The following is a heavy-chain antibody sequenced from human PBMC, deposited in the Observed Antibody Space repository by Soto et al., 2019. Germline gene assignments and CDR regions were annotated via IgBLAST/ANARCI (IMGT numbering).Heavy chain of an antibody. V-gene: IGHV4-31*03. J-gene: IGHJ3*02. CDR2: IYYSGST. CDR1: GGSISSGGYY. D-gene: IGHD3-22*01. CDR3: ARFPNLAYYYDSSGGRHAFDI. Sequence: SETLSLTCTVSGGSISSGGYYWSWIRQHPGKGLEWIGYIYYSGSTYYNPSLKSRVTISVDTSKNQFSLKLSSVTAADTAVYYCARFPNLAYYYDSSGGRHAFDIWGQGTMVTVS.